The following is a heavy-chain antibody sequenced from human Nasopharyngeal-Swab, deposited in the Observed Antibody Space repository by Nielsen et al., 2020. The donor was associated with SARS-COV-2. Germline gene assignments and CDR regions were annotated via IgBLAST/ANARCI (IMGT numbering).Heavy chain of an antibody. CDR1: GGSISSHY. V-gene: IGHV4-59*11. CDR3: ARSGSYSYFQTVFDY. Sequence: SETLSLSCTVSGGSISSHYWSWIRQPPGKGPEWIGYIYYSGSTNYSPSLKSRVTISVDTSKNQFSLKLSSVTAADTAVYYCARSGSYSYFQTVFDYWGQGTLVTVSS. D-gene: IGHD5-18*01. J-gene: IGHJ4*02. CDR2: IYYSGST.